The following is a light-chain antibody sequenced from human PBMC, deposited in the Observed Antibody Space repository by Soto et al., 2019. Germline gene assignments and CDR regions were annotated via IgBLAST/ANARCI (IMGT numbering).Light chain of an antibody. CDR2: EVS. CDR1: SSDVGAYNY. V-gene: IGLV2-14*01. CDR3: SSFTSSNTVV. J-gene: IGLJ2*01. Sequence: QSALTQPASVSGSPGQSITISCTGTSSDVGAYNYVSWYQQHPGKAPKLMISEVSKRPSGVSNHFSGSKSGNTASLTISGLQDEDEAHYYCSSFTSSNTVVFGGGTKLTVL.